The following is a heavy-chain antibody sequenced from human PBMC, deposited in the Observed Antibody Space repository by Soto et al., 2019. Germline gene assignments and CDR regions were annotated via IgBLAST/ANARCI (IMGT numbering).Heavy chain of an antibody. CDR1: GFTFSSYA. D-gene: IGHD6-6*01. CDR2: ISGSGSST. J-gene: IGHJ6*02. V-gene: IGHV3-23*01. Sequence: GESLKISCAASGFTFSSYAMSWVRQAPGKGLEWVSGISGSGSSTYYADSVKGRFTISRDNSKNTLNLQMNSLRVEDTAVYYCARCRSSYYYYYGMDVWGQGTTVTVSS. CDR3: ARCRSSYYYYYGMDV.